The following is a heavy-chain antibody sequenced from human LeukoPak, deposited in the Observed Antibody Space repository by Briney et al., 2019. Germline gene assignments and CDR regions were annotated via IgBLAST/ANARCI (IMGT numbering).Heavy chain of an antibody. J-gene: IGHJ4*02. CDR1: GFTVSSNY. Sequence: GGSLRLSCAASGFTVSSNYMNWVRHAPGKGLEWVSYISSSGSTIYYADSVKRRFTISRDKAKNSLYLKMKSLRAEDTAVYYCARDKWGGSYNFDYWGQGTLVTVSS. CDR3: ARDKWGGSYNFDY. CDR2: ISSSGSTI. D-gene: IGHD1-26*01. V-gene: IGHV3-48*01.